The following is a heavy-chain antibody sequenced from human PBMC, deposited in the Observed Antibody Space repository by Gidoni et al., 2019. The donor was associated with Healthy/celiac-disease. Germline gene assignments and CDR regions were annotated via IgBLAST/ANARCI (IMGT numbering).Heavy chain of an antibody. J-gene: IGHJ4*02. V-gene: IGHV3-23*01. CDR1: GFTFSSDA. CDR2: ISGSGGST. CDR3: AKEFEDIVATSYFDY. D-gene: IGHD5-12*01. Sequence: EVKLLESGGGLVQPGGSPRRYYAASGFTFSSDAMIWVRQAPGKGLEWVSAISGSGGSTYYADSVKGRFTISRDNSKNTLYLQMNSLRAEDTAVYYCAKEFEDIVATSYFDYWGQGTLVTVSS.